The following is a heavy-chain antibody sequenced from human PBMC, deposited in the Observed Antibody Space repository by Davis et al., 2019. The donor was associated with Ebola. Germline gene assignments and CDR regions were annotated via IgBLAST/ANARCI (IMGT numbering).Heavy chain of an antibody. Sequence: GESLKISCKGSGYSFTSYWIGWVRQMPGKGLEWMGIIYPGDSDTRYSPSFQGQVTISADKSITTTYLQWSSLKVSDSAIYYCARRGGFSYMDVWGKGTTVTVSS. CDR2: IYPGDSDT. V-gene: IGHV5-51*01. J-gene: IGHJ6*03. CDR3: ARRGGFSYMDV. CDR1: GYSFTSYW. D-gene: IGHD2/OR15-2a*01.